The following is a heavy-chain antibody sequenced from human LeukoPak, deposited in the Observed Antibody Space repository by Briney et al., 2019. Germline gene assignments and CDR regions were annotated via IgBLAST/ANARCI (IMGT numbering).Heavy chain of an antibody. V-gene: IGHV4-4*02. CDR1: TDSTTSNW. CDR2: VHKSGST. CDR3: TREIVGAPTPGAY. J-gene: IGHJ4*02. Sequence: SETLSLTCAVSTDSTTSNWWSWVRQPPGKGLEWIGEVHKSGSTNYYPSLQSRVTISIDKSKNQVALELTSVTAADTAVYYCTREIVGAPTPGAYWGQGILVTVSS. D-gene: IGHD1-26*01.